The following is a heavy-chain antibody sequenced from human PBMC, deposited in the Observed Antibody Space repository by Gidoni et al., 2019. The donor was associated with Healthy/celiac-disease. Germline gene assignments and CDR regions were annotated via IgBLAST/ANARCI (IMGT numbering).Heavy chain of an antibody. CDR2: IYTSGRT. D-gene: IGHD6-19*01. V-gene: IGHV4-4*07. CDR3: ARDSPVAGTPYYFDY. Sequence: QVQLQESGPGLVKPSETLSLTCPVSRVSSSSYYWSWIRQPAGKGLEWIGRIYTSGRTNYNPSLKSRVTMSVDTSKNQFSLKLSSVTAADTAVYYCARDSPVAGTPYYFDYWGQGTLVTVSS. J-gene: IGHJ4*02. CDR1: RVSSSSYY.